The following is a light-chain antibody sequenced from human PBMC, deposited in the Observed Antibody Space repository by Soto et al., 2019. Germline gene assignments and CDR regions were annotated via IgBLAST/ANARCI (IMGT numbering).Light chain of an antibody. J-gene: IGKJ4*01. CDR3: QQYNNWPLLT. CDR2: GAS. V-gene: IGKV3D-15*01. CDR1: QRVSSN. Sequence: EIVMTQSPATLSVSPGERATLSCRASQRVSSNLAWYQQKPGQAPRLLIYGASTRATGIPARFSGSGSGTEFTLTISSLQFEDFAVYYCQQYNNWPLLTFGGGTKVEIK.